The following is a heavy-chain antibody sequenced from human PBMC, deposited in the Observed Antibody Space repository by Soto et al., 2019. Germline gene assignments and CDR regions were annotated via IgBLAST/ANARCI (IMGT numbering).Heavy chain of an antibody. J-gene: IGHJ4*02. CDR2: IIPIFGTA. V-gene: IGHV1-69*13. CDR1: GGTFSSYA. Sequence: SVKVSCKASGGTFSSYAISWVRQAPGQGLEWMGGIIPIFGTANYAQKFQGRVTITADESTSTAYMELSSLRSEDTAVYYCARLLVDTAMPQVDYWGQGTMVTVYS. D-gene: IGHD5-18*01. CDR3: ARLLVDTAMPQVDY.